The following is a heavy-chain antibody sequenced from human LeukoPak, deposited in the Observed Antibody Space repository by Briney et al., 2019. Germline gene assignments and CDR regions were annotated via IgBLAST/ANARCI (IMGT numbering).Heavy chain of an antibody. CDR2: IPYDGRNT. CDR1: GSTFSSNG. CDR3: AKESSASYYFDY. D-gene: IGHD3-10*01. J-gene: IGHJ4*02. Sequence: GGSLRLSCAASGSTFSSNGMYWVRQAPGKGLEWVAFIPYDGRNTYYADSVKGRFTISRDTSKNTLYLQMINLRAEDTAVYYCAKESSASYYFDYWGQGTPVTVSS. V-gene: IGHV3-30*02.